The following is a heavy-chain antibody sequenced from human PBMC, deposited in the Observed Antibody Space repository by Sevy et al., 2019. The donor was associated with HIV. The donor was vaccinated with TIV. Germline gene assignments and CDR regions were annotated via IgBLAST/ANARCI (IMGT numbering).Heavy chain of an antibody. CDR1: GFTFISHP. V-gene: IGHV3-23*01. CDR3: AKEDFRGFDA. Sequence: GGSLRLSCASSGFTFISHPMTWVRQAPGKGLEWVASISSSGGSTYYADSVKGRFTISRDNSKKMLDLQMNSLGVADTAVYFCAKEDFRGFDAWGQGTLVTVSS. J-gene: IGHJ5*02. CDR2: ISSSGGST. D-gene: IGHD6-25*01.